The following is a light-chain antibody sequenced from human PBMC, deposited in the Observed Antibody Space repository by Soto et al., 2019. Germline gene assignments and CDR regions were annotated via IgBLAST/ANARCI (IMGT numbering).Light chain of an antibody. CDR3: CSYAGSYTFYV. J-gene: IGLJ1*01. CDR1: SSDVGVYKY. CDR2: DVS. Sequence: VLTQPPSVSGSPGQSVTISCTGTSSDVGVYKYVSWYQQHPGKAPKLMIYDVSKRPSGVSDRFSGSKSGNTASLTISGLQADDESDYYCCSYAGSYTFYVFGTGTKVTVL. V-gene: IGLV2-11*01.